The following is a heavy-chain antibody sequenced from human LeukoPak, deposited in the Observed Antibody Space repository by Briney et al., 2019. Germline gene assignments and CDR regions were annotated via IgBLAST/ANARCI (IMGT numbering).Heavy chain of an antibody. V-gene: IGHV3-48*03. J-gene: IGHJ3*02. D-gene: IGHD3-22*01. Sequence: PGGSLRLSCAASGFTFSSYEMNWVRQAPGKGLKWVSYISSSGSTIYYADSVKGRFTISRDNAKNSLYLQMNSLRAEDTAVYYCAREAAEYDSSGYTTTPHDAFDIWGQGTMVTVSS. CDR2: ISSSGSTI. CDR1: GFTFSSYE. CDR3: AREAAEYDSSGYTTTPHDAFDI.